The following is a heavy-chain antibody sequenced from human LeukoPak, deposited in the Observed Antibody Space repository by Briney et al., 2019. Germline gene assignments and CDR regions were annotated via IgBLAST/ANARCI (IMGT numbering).Heavy chain of an antibody. D-gene: IGHD3-10*01. CDR3: ARDYEDGSGSKGFDY. Sequence: SVKVSCKASGGTFSSYAISWVRQAPGQGLEWMGRIIPILGIANYAQKFQGRVTITADKSTSTAYMELSSLRSEDTAVYYCARDYEDGSGSKGFDYWGQGTLVTVSS. CDR1: GGTFSSYA. V-gene: IGHV1-69*04. J-gene: IGHJ4*02. CDR2: IIPILGIA.